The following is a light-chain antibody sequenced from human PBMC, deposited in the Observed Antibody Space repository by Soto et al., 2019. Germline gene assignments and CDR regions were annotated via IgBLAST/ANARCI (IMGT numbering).Light chain of an antibody. CDR3: QQLNSYPRT. V-gene: IGKV1-9*01. J-gene: IGKJ1*01. CDR1: QGISSY. Sequence: DIPLTQSPSFLSASVGDRVTITRRASQGISSYLAWYQQKPGKAPKLLIYAAASTLQSGVPSRFSGSGSGTEFTLTISSLQPEDFATYYCQQLNSYPRTFGQGTKVEIK. CDR2: AAS.